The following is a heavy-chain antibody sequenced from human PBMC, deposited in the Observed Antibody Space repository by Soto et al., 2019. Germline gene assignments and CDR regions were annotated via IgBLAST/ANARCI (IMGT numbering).Heavy chain of an antibody. CDR1: GFTFSSYA. J-gene: IGHJ5*02. V-gene: IGHV3-30-3*01. Sequence: GGSLRLSCAASGFTFSSYAMHWVREAPGKGLEWVAVISYDGSNKYYADSVKGRFTISRDNSKNTLYLQMNSLRAEDTAVYYCARDKDPKYYYGSGSYNWFDPWGQGTLVTVSS. D-gene: IGHD3-10*01. CDR2: ISYDGSNK. CDR3: ARDKDPKYYYGSGSYNWFDP.